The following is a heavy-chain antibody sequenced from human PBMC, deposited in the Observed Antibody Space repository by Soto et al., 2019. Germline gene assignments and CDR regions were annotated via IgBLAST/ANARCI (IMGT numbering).Heavy chain of an antibody. J-gene: IGHJ6*03. CDR3: AWVFLGGNYYYYMDV. CDR1: GYTFSSYA. D-gene: IGHD3-16*01. V-gene: IGHV1-3*01. Sequence: ASVKVSCKASGYTFSSYAMHWVRQAPGQRLEWMGWINAGNGNTKYSQKLQGRVTITRDTSASTAYMELSSLRSEDTAVYYCAWVFLGGNYYYYMDVWGKGTTVTVSS. CDR2: INAGNGNT.